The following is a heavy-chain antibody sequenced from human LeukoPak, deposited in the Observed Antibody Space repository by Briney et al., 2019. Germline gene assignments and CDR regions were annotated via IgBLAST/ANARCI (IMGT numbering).Heavy chain of an antibody. Sequence: ASVKVSCKASGYTFTRYYMHWVRQAPGQGLEWMGIINPSGGSTSYAQKFRGRVIMTTDTSTSTVYMELSSLRSDDTAVYYCARDSGSSWYVDWGQGTLVTVSS. J-gene: IGHJ4*02. V-gene: IGHV1-46*01. CDR2: INPSGGST. CDR1: GYTFTRYY. D-gene: IGHD6-13*01. CDR3: ARDSGSSWYVD.